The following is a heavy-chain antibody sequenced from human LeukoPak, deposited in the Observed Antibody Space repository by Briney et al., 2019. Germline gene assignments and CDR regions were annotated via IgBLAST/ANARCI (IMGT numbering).Heavy chain of an antibody. CDR1: GFTFSSYW. CDR3: AREGDDYGDLLDN. V-gene: IGHV3-7*01. D-gene: IGHD4-17*01. J-gene: IGHJ4*02. CDR2: IKQDGSEK. Sequence: GGSLRLSCAASGFTFSSYWMSWVRQAPGKGLEWVANIKQDGSEKYYVDSVKGRFTISRDNAKNSLYLQMNSLRAEDRAVYYCAREGDDYGDLLDNCGQGTLVTVSS.